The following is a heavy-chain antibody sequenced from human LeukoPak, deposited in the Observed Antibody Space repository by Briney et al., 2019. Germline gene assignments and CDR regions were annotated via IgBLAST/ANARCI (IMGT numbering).Heavy chain of an antibody. CDR3: AKGFYGELLFDY. Sequence: GGTLRLSCAASGFTFSSYGMSWVRQAPGKGLEGVSGISGRGAGTYYADSVKGRFTISRDNSKKTLYLQMNSLRVEDTAVYYCAKGFYGELLFDYWGQGTLVTVSS. V-gene: IGHV3-23*01. J-gene: IGHJ4*02. CDR2: ISGRGAGT. D-gene: IGHD3-10*01. CDR1: GFTFSSYG.